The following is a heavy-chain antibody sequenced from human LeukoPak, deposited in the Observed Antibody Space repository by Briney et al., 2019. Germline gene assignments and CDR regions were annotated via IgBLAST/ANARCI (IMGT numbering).Heavy chain of an antibody. CDR1: GYTFTSYD. V-gene: IGHV1-8*01. CDR2: MNSNSGNT. CDR3: AREVIWGSGTRIYYGIDV. D-gene: IGHD3-10*01. J-gene: IGHJ6*01. Sequence: GASVKVSCKASGYTFTSYDINWVGQATGQGLEWMGWMNSNSGNTGYAQKFQGRVTMTRDTSISTAYMELSSLRSEDTAVYYGAREVIWGSGTRIYYGIDVWGQGTTVTVSS.